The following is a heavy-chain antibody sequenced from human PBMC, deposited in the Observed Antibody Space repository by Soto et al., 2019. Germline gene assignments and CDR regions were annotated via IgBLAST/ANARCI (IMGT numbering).Heavy chain of an antibody. CDR1: GGSISSGGYY. D-gene: IGHD1-1*01. CDR2: IYYSGST. V-gene: IGHV4-31*03. J-gene: IGHJ4*02. Sequence: QGQLQESGPGLVKPSQTLSLTCTVSGGSISSGGYYWSWIRQHPGRGLEWIGYIYYSGSTYYNPSLKSRVTILVDTSKNQYSPKLSSVTAADTAVYYCARWPQLEPRFDYWGQGTLVTVSS. CDR3: ARWPQLEPRFDY.